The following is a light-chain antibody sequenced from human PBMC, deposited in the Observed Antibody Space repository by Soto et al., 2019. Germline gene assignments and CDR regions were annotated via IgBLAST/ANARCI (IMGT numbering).Light chain of an antibody. CDR2: DAS. V-gene: IGKV1-5*01. CDR3: QQYNGYSRT. CDR1: QSISSW. Sequence: DIQMTQSPSTLSASVGDRVTITCRASQSISSWLAWYQQRPGTAPKLLIYDASGLERGVPSRFSGSGSGTEFTLTIRSLQPDDFATYYCQQYNGYSRTCGQGTKVDIK. J-gene: IGKJ1*01.